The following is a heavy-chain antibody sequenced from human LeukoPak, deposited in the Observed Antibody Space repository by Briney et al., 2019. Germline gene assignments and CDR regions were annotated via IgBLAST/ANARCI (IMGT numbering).Heavy chain of an antibody. CDR3: ARGIEYSSSSFDH. Sequence: SETLSLTCTVSGGSISSGGYYWSWIRQHPGKGLEWIGYIYYSGSTYYNPSLKSRVTISVDTSKNQFSLKLSSVTAADTAVYYCARGIEYSSSSFDHWGQGTLVTVSS. CDR1: GGSISSGGYY. J-gene: IGHJ4*02. D-gene: IGHD6-6*01. CDR2: IYYSGST. V-gene: IGHV4-31*03.